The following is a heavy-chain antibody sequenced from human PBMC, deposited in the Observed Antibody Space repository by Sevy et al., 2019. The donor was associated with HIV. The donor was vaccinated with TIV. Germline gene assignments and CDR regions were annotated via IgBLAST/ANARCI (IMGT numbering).Heavy chain of an antibody. CDR1: GFTFSSYA. J-gene: IGHJ4*02. Sequence: GGSLRLSCAASGFTFSSYAMSWVRQAPGKGLEWVSAISGSGGSTYYADSVKGRFTISRDNSKNTLYLQMNSLRAEDTAVYYCAKDWAVVVVAATPLHSWGQGTLVTVSS. CDR3: AKDWAVVVVAATPLHS. CDR2: ISGSGGST. V-gene: IGHV3-23*01. D-gene: IGHD2-15*01.